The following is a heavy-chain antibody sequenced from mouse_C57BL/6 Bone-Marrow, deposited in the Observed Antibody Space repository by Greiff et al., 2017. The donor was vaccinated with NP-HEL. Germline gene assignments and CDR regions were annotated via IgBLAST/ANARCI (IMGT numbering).Heavy chain of an antibody. CDR2: IDPSDSYT. CDR1: GYTFTSYW. CDR3: ARGRKMDY. J-gene: IGHJ4*01. Sequence: QVQLQQPGAELVKPGASVKLSCKASGYTFTSYWMQWVKQRPGQGLEWIGEIDPSDSYTNYNQKFKGKATLTVDTSSSPAYMQLSSLTSEDSAVYYGARGRKMDYWGQGTSVTVSS. V-gene: IGHV1-50*01.